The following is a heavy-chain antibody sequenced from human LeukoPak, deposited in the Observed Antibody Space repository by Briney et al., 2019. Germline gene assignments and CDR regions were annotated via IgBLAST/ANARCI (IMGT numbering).Heavy chain of an antibody. CDR1: GFTFSSYS. J-gene: IGHJ4*02. V-gene: IGHV3-48*04. D-gene: IGHD6-13*01. Sequence: GGSLRLSCAASGFTFSSYSMNWVRQAPGKGLEWVSYISSSSSTIYYADSVKGRFTISRDNAKNSLYLQMNSLRAEDTAVYYCARALLAAAAPFDYWGQGTLVTVSS. CDR3: ARALLAAAAPFDY. CDR2: ISSSSSTI.